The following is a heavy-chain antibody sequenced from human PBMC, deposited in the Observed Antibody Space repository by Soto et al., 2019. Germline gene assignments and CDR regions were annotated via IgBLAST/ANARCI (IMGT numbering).Heavy chain of an antibody. Sequence: ASVKVSCKASGYTFTSYAMHWVRQAPGQRLEWMGWINAGNGNTKYSQKFQGRVTITRDTSASTAYMELTSLRVEDTAVYYCAREYSLAVLAPGYWGHGTLVTVSS. CDR2: INAGNGNT. D-gene: IGHD2-8*02. CDR1: GYTFTSYA. J-gene: IGHJ4*01. V-gene: IGHV1-3*01. CDR3: AREYSLAVLAPGY.